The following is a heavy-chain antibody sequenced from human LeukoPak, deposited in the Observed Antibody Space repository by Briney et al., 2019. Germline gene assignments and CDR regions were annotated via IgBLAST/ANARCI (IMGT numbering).Heavy chain of an antibody. Sequence: ASVKLSCKASGGTFSSYAISWVRQAPGQGLEWMGGIIPIFGTANYAQKFQGRVTITADESTSTAYMELSSLRSEDTAVYYCARDGSKRQWLPSVDYYYMDVWGKGTTVTISS. D-gene: IGHD6-19*01. J-gene: IGHJ6*03. V-gene: IGHV1-69*13. CDR3: ARDGSKRQWLPSVDYYYMDV. CDR2: IIPIFGTA. CDR1: GGTFSSYA.